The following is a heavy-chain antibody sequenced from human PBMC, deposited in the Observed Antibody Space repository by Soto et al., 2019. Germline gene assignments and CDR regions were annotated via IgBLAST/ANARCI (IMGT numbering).Heavy chain of an antibody. V-gene: IGHV3-7*03. J-gene: IGHJ5*02. D-gene: IGHD6-13*01. Sequence: GSLRLSCAASGFTFSSYWMSWVRQAPGKGLEWVANIKQDGSEKYYVDSVKGRFTISRDNAKNSLYLQMNSLRAEDTAVYYCARVIAEADHEGNSFDPWGQGTLVTVSS. CDR1: GFTFSSYW. CDR2: IKQDGSEK. CDR3: ARVIAEADHEGNSFDP.